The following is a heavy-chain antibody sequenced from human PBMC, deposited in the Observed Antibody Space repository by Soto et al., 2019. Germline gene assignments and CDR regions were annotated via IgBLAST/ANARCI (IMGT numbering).Heavy chain of an antibody. Sequence: GSLRLSCAASGFTFSSYSMNWVRQAPGKGLEWVSSISSSSSYIYYADSVKGRFTISRDNAKNSLYLQMNSLRAEDTAVYYCARDYGDYRRGYYYGMDVWGQGTTVTVSS. CDR1: GFTFSSYS. V-gene: IGHV3-21*01. J-gene: IGHJ6*02. CDR2: ISSSSSYI. D-gene: IGHD4-17*01. CDR3: ARDYGDYRRGYYYGMDV.